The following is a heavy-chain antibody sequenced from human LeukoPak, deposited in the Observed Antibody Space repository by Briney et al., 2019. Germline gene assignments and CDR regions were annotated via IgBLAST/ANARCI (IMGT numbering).Heavy chain of an antibody. CDR1: GYTFTGYY. Sequence: ASVKVSCKASGYTFTGYYMHWVRQAPGQGHEWMGWINPNSGGTNYAQKFQGRVTMTRDTSISTAYMELSRLRSDDTAVYYCARERYCSSTSCYKLDYWGQGTLVTVSS. J-gene: IGHJ4*02. V-gene: IGHV1-2*02. CDR2: INPNSGGT. CDR3: ARERYCSSTSCYKLDY. D-gene: IGHD2-2*01.